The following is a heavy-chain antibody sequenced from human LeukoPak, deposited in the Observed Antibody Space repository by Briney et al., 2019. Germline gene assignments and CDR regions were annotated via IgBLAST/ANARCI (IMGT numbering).Heavy chain of an antibody. CDR3: ARLTLSSYWFDP. CDR2: IFYTGTT. J-gene: IGHJ5*02. D-gene: IGHD2-15*01. CDR1: GGSINTQSYY. Sequence: SETLSLTCTVSGGSINTQSYYWGWIRQPPGKGLEWVGSIFYTGTTFHNPALESRVALSVDRSKNHFSLRLSALTAADTAVYYCARLTLSSYWFDPWGQGTLVIVSS. V-gene: IGHV4-39*02.